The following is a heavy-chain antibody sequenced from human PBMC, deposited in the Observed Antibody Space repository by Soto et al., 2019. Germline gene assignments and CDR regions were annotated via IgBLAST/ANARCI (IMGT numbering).Heavy chain of an antibody. V-gene: IGHV1-18*01. CDR3: VKDRDSNSWPSRDV. J-gene: IGHJ6*02. Sequence: QVPLVQSGAEVKKPGASVNVSCKTSGYTFTRNGIRWVRQAPGPGLEWMGGIRPKRGSIKYAQKFQGRVIMTTDTSTSTAYMELRSLRSDDTAVYFCVKDRDSNSWPSRDVWGPGTTVTVSS. CDR1: GYTFTRNG. CDR2: IRPKRGSI. D-gene: IGHD3-22*01.